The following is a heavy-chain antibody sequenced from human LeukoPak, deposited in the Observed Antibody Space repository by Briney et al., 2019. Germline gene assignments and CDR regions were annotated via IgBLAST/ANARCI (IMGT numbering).Heavy chain of an antibody. V-gene: IGHV3-7*01. D-gene: IGHD2-8*01. Sequence: PGGPLRLTCPAPGFSFRTYWKSGSRQVQGRGRGWLIIKKKAGRGKYYVDSVKGRFTISRDNAKNSLYLQMNSLRAEDTAVYYCARERGGMVLMVYEFDYWGQGTLVTVSS. CDR3: ARERGGMVLMVYEFDY. CDR2: KKKAGRGK. J-gene: IGHJ4*02. CDR1: GFSFRTYW.